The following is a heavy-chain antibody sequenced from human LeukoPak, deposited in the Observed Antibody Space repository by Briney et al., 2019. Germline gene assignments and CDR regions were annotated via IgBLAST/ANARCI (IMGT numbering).Heavy chain of an antibody. Sequence: PGGSLRLSCAASGFTFGSYAMSWVRPAPGKGLEWVSAISGSGGGTYYADSVKGRFTISRDNSKNTLYLQMNSLRAEDTAVYYCAKDPDSYGPGHFDYWGQGTLVTVSS. CDR2: ISGSGGGT. CDR3: AKDPDSYGPGHFDY. V-gene: IGHV3-23*01. J-gene: IGHJ4*02. D-gene: IGHD5-18*01. CDR1: GFTFGSYA.